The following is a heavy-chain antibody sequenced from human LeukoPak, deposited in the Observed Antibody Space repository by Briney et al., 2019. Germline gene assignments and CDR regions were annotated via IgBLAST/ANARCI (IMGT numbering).Heavy chain of an antibody. V-gene: IGHV3-23*01. CDR3: ARDYGGSSPFDY. D-gene: IGHD4-23*01. CDR2: ISGSGGST. Sequence: GGSLRLSCAASGSTFSSYGMSWVRQAPGKGLEWVSAISGSGGSTYYADSVKGRFTISRDNAKNSLYLQMNSLKAEDTAVYYCARDYGGSSPFDYWGQGTLVTVSS. J-gene: IGHJ4*02. CDR1: GSTFSSYG.